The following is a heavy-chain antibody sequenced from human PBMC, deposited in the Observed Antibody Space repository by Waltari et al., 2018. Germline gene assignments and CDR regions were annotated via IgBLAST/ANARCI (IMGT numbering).Heavy chain of an antibody. V-gene: IGHV1-2*02. Sequence: QVQLVQSGAEVKKPGASVKVSCKASGYTFTGYYMHWVRQAPGQGLEWMGWINPNRGGTNYAQKFQGRVTMTRDTSISTAYMELSRLRSDDTAVYYCARAGGAALMYFQHWGQGTLVTVSS. D-gene: IGHD3-16*01. CDR3: ARAGGAALMYFQH. J-gene: IGHJ1*01. CDR2: INPNRGGT. CDR1: GYTFTGYY.